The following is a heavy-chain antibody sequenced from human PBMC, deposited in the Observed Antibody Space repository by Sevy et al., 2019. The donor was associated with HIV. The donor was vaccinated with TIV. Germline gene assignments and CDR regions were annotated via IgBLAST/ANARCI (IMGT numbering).Heavy chain of an antibody. CDR3: AKMGSTTVTTSDAFDL. CDR1: GFTFSRSG. V-gene: IGHV3-30*02. D-gene: IGHD4-17*01. Sequence: GGSLRLSCAATGFTFSRSGMHWVRQAPGKGLEWVSFTRYDGTTKNYADSVKGRFTNSRDNSKNTLYLKMNSLGADDTAVYYSAKMGSTTVTTSDAFDLWGQGTMVTVSS. J-gene: IGHJ3*01. CDR2: TRYDGTTK.